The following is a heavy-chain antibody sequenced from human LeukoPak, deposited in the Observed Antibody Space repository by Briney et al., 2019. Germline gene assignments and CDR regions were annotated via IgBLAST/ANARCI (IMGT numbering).Heavy chain of an antibody. Sequence: GGSLRLSCAASGFTFSSYAMSWVRQAPGKGLERVSAISGSGGSTYYAYSVKGRFTISRDNSKNTLYLQMSSLRADDTALFYCAKPAYYSDSGSFPTQYYFDYWGQGTLVTVSS. D-gene: IGHD3-10*01. CDR2: ISGSGGST. J-gene: IGHJ4*02. V-gene: IGHV3-23*01. CDR3: AKPAYYSDSGSFPTQYYFDY. CDR1: GFTFSSYA.